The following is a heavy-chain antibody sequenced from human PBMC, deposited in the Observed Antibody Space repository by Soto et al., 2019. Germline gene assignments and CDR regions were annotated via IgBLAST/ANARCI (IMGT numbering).Heavy chain of an antibody. CDR2: ISYDGSNK. V-gene: IGHV3-30*18. CDR3: AKDYGLSYSSNWTDGYDY. D-gene: IGHD6-13*01. CDR1: GFTFSSYG. J-gene: IGHJ4*02. Sequence: PGGSLRLSCAASGFTFSSYGMHWVRQAPGKGLEWVAVISYDGSNKYYADSVKGRFTISRDNSKNTLYLQMNSLRAEDTAVYYCAKDYGLSYSSNWTDGYDYWGQGTLVTVSS.